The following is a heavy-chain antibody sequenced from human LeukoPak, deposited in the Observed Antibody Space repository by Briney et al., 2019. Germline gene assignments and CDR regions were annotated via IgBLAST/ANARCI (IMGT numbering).Heavy chain of an antibody. CDR3: ARHVNLLDHYYYYMDV. CDR2: IYPDDSAT. J-gene: IGHJ6*03. CDR1: GYSFTSYW. D-gene: IGHD2/OR15-2a*01. V-gene: IGHV5-51*01. Sequence: GESLKISCKGSGYSFTSYWIGWVRQMPGKGLEWMGIIYPDDSATRYSPSFQGQVTISADKSISTAYLQWSSLKASDTAMYYCARHVNLLDHYYYYMDVWGKGTTVTVSS.